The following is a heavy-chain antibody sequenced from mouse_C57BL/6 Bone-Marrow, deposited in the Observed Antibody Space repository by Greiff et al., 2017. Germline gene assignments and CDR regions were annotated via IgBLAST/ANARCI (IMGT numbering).Heavy chain of an antibody. CDR3: ASSYYDYDEYFDV. Sequence: QVQLQQPGAELVMPGASVKLSCKASGYTFTSYWMHWVKQRPGQGLEWIGEIDPSDSYPNYNQKFKGKSTLTLDKSSSTAYMQLSSLTSEDSAVYYCASSYYDYDEYFDVWGTEATVTVSS. J-gene: IGHJ1*03. V-gene: IGHV1-69*01. CDR1: GYTFTSYW. CDR2: IDPSDSYP. D-gene: IGHD2-4*01.